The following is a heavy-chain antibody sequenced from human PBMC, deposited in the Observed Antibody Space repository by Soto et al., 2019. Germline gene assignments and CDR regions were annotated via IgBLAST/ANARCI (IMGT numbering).Heavy chain of an antibody. CDR2: IWYDGSNK. Sequence: QVQLVESGGGVVQPGRSLRLSCAASGFTFSSYGMHWVRQAPGKGLEWVAVIWYDGSNKYYADSVKGRFTISRDNSKNTLYLHMNSLRAEDTAVYYCARELPSNWGGDCYHYYFDYWGQGTLVTVSS. D-gene: IGHD2-21*02. CDR3: ARELPSNWGGDCYHYYFDY. J-gene: IGHJ4*02. CDR1: GFTFSSYG. V-gene: IGHV3-33*01.